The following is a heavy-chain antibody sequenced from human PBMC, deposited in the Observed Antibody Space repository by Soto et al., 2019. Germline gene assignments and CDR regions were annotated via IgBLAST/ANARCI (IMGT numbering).Heavy chain of an antibody. J-gene: IGHJ3*02. CDR3: ARDQGHDAFDI. CDR1: GGTFSSYA. CDR2: IIPIFGTA. V-gene: IGHV1-69*01. Sequence: QVQLVQSGAEVKKPGSSVKVSCKASGGTFSSYAISWVRQAPGQGLEWMGGIIPIFGTANYAQKFQGRVTITADESTSTAYMELGSLRFEDRAVYSWARDQGHDAFDIWGQGTMVTVSS.